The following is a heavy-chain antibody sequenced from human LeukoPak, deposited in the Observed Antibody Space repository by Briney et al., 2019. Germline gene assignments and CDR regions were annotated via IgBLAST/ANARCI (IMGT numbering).Heavy chain of an antibody. J-gene: IGHJ4*02. CDR1: GFTFSSYW. CDR3: ARAGNRRQQLVQVFDY. V-gene: IGHV3-74*01. D-gene: IGHD6-13*01. Sequence: GGSVRLSCAASGFTFSSYWMHWVRQAPGKGLVWVSRINSDGSSTSYADSVKGRFTISRDNAKNTLYLQMNSLRAEDTAVYYCARAGNRRQQLVQVFDYWGQGTLVTVSS. CDR2: INSDGSST.